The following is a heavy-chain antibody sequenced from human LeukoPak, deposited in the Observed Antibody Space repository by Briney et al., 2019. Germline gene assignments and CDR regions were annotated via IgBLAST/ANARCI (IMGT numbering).Heavy chain of an antibody. V-gene: IGHV3-30-3*01. D-gene: IGHD1-26*01. Sequence: GGSLRLSCAVSGFTFSSYAMHWVRQAPGKGLEWVAVISYDGSNKYYADSVKGRFTISRDNSKNTLYLQMNSLRAEDTAVYYCARGSNAYSGSYYAFDYWGRGTLVTVSS. CDR2: ISYDGSNK. CDR1: GFTFSSYA. J-gene: IGHJ4*02. CDR3: ARGSNAYSGSYYAFDY.